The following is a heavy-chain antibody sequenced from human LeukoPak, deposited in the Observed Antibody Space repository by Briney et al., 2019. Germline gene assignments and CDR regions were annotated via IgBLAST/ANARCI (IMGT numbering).Heavy chain of an antibody. CDR1: GFTVSSNY. CDR3: ARESRAIAAAAVQAYFDY. D-gene: IGHD6-13*01. Sequence: GKSLRLSCAASGFTVSSNYMSWVRQAPGKGLEWVSVIYSGGSTYYADSVKGRFTISRDNSKNTLYLQMNSLRAEDTAVYYCARESRAIAAAAVQAYFDYWGQGTLVTVSS. J-gene: IGHJ4*02. V-gene: IGHV3-66*01. CDR2: IYSGGST.